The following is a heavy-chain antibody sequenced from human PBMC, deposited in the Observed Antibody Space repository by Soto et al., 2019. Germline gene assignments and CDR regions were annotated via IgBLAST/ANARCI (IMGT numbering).Heavy chain of an antibody. CDR3: ARVVGSCGYYSDY. D-gene: IGHD3-22*01. V-gene: IGHV3-33*01. Sequence: QVQLVESGGGVVQPGRSLRLSCAASGFTFSGYGMHWVRQAPGKGLEWVAVIWYDGSNKHYADSVKDRFTLSRDNSKNMLYMLMTSLRPEDSARYYCARVVGSCGYYSDYWDQGTLVT. J-gene: IGHJ4*02. CDR2: IWYDGSNK. CDR1: GFTFSGYG.